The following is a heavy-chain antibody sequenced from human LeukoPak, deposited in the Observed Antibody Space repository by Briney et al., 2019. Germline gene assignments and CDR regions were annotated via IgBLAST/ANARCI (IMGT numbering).Heavy chain of an antibody. Sequence: PGGSLRLSCAASGFTFRNYAMSWVRQAPGKGLEWVSAIVGNGVSTYYADSVQGRFTISRDNSMNTLYLEMNSLRAEDTAVYFCAKMSDTPRFRPPAMSHLDSWGQGTLVSVSS. J-gene: IGHJ4*02. CDR2: IVGNGVST. D-gene: IGHD2-2*01. V-gene: IGHV3-23*01. CDR3: AKMSDTPRFRPPAMSHLDS. CDR1: GFTFRNYA.